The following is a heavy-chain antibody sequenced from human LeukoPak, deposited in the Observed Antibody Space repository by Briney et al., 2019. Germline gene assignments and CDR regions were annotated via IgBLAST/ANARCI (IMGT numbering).Heavy chain of an antibody. D-gene: IGHD3-10*01. Sequence: ASVKVSCKASGYTFTGYYMHWVRQAPGQGLEWMGWINPNSGGTNYAQKFQGRVTMTRDTSISTAYMELSRLRSDDTAVYYCARGNYYGSGVYYYYIDVWGKGTTVTVSS. CDR3: ARGNYYGSGVYYYYIDV. CDR1: GYTFTGYY. CDR2: INPNSGGT. J-gene: IGHJ6*03. V-gene: IGHV1-2*02.